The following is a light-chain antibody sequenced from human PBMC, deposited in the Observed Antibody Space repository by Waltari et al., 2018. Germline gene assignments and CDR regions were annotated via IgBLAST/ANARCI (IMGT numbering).Light chain of an antibody. CDR1: QSGSGSY. Sequence: EIVLTQSPDTLSLSPGERATLSCRASQSGSGSYLAWYQQKPGQAPRRLISDESSRATDIPDRFSGSGSGTDFTLTISRLESEDFAVYYCQQYGTSPTWTFGQGTKVEIK. V-gene: IGKV3-20*01. CDR2: DES. CDR3: QQYGTSPTWT. J-gene: IGKJ1*01.